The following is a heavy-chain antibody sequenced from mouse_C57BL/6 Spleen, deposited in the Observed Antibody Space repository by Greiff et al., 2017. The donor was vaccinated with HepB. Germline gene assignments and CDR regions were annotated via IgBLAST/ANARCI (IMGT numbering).Heavy chain of an antibody. CDR2: INPNNGGT. CDR1: GYTFTDYN. CDR3: ARIYYGSSYGY. Sequence: EVNLVESGPELVKPGASVKMSCKASGYTFTDYNMHWVKQSHGKSLEWIGYINPNNGGTSYNQKFKGKATLTVNKSSSTAYMELRSLTSEDSAVYYCARIYYGSSYGYWGQGTTLTVSS. D-gene: IGHD1-1*01. J-gene: IGHJ2*01. V-gene: IGHV1-22*01.